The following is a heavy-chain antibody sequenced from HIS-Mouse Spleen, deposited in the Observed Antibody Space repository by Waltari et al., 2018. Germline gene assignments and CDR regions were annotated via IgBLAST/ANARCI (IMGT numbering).Heavy chain of an antibody. CDR1: GAPLTLSSYY. CDR2: IYYSGST. D-gene: IGHD6-13*01. CDR3: AREIPYSSSWYDWYFDL. Sequence: QLQLQESGPGLVKPSEPLSLTCTVSGAPLTLSSYYGGWIRQPPGKGLEWIGSIYYSGSTYYNPSLKSRVTISVDTSKNQFSLKLSSVTAADTAVYYCAREIPYSSSWYDWYFDLWGRGTLVTVSS. V-gene: IGHV4-39*07. J-gene: IGHJ2*01.